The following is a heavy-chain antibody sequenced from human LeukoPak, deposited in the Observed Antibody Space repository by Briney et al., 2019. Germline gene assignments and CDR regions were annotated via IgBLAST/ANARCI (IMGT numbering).Heavy chain of an antibody. CDR3: ARELELRGRGSGMDV. CDR2: INHSGST. V-gene: IGHV4-34*01. J-gene: IGHJ6*02. Sequence: SETLSLTRAVYGGSFSGYYWSWIRQPPGKGLEWIGEINHSGSTNYNPSLKSRVTISVDTSKNQFSLKLSSVTAADTAVYYCARELELRGRGSGMDVWGQGTTVTVSS. D-gene: IGHD1-7*01. CDR1: GGSFSGYY.